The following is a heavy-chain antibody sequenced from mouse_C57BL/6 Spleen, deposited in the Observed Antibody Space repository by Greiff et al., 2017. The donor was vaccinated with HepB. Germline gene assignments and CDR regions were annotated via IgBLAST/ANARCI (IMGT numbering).Heavy chain of an antibody. D-gene: IGHD2-4*01. V-gene: IGHV5-6*01. CDR1: GFTFSSYG. CDR3: ARLYYDDDAGAPYAMDY. J-gene: IGHJ4*01. CDR2: ISSGGSYT. Sequence: EVKLVESGGDLVKPGGSLKLSCAASGFTFSSYGMSWVRQTPDKRLEWVATISSGGSYTYYPDSVKGRFTISRDNAKNTLYLQMSSLKSEDTAMYYCARLYYDDDAGAPYAMDYWGQGTSVTVSS.